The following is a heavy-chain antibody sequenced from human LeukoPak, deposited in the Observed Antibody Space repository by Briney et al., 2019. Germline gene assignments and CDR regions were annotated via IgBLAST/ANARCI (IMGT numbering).Heavy chain of an antibody. V-gene: IGHV1-18*01. CDR1: GYTFINYD. CDR2: ISTYNGNT. D-gene: IGHD6-6*01. CDR3: ARVIAARRGTFDY. Sequence: ASVKVSCKASGYTFINYDFSWVRQAPGQGLEWMGWISTYNGNTNYAQKLQGRVTMTTDTSTSTAYMELRSLRSEDTAVYYCARVIAARRGTFDYWGQGTLVTVSS. J-gene: IGHJ4*02.